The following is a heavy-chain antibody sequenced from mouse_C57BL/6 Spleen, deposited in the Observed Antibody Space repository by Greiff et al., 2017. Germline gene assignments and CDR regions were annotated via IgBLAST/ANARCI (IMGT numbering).Heavy chain of an antibody. CDR2: INPSSGYT. CDR3: ARGHYGNYEGFAY. J-gene: IGHJ3*01. Sequence: QVQLKQSGAELAKPGASVKLSCKASGYTFTSYWMHWVKQRPGQGLEWIGYINPSSGYTKYNQKFKDKATLTADKSSSTAYMQLSSLTYEDSAVYYCARGHYGNYEGFAYWGQGTLVTVSA. V-gene: IGHV1-7*01. CDR1: GYTFTSYW. D-gene: IGHD2-1*01.